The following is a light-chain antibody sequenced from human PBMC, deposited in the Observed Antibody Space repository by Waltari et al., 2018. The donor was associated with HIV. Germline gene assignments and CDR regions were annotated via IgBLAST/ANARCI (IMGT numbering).Light chain of an antibody. CDR2: EVS. J-gene: IGLJ3*02. V-gene: IGLV2-23*02. Sequence: QSALTQPASVSGSPGQSITISCTGTRSDVGSYNLVSLYQHHPGKAPKLIISEVSKRPSGVSNRFSGSKSGTTASLTISGLQAEDEADYHCCSYAHNDPWVFGGGTRLTVL. CDR3: CSYAHNDPWV. CDR1: RSDVGSYNL.